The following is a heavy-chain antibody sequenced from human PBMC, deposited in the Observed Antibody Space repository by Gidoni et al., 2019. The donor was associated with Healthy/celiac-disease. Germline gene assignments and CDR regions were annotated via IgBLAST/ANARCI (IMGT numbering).Heavy chain of an antibody. CDR1: GGSVSSGSSY. Sequence: VPLQDSCPGLVKPSETLSLTCTVSGGSVSSGSSYWSWIRLPPGKGLEWIGYIYYSGRTNYNPSLKSRVTISVDTSKNQFSLKLSSVTAADTAVYYCARASYGGIQLWSYYYYYGMDVWGQGTTVTVSS. J-gene: IGHJ6*02. CDR3: ARASYGGIQLWSYYYYYGMDV. CDR2: IYYSGRT. D-gene: IGHD5-18*01. V-gene: IGHV4-61*01.